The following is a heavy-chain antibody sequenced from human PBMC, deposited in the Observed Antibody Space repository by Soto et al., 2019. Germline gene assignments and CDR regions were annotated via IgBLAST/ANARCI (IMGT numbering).Heavy chain of an antibody. D-gene: IGHD5-12*01. CDR1: GGSISSSSYY. CDR3: ARRGYGGKIDY. CDR2: IYYSGST. J-gene: IGHJ4*02. Sequence: QLQLQESAPGLVKPSETLSLTCTVSGGSISSSSYYWGWIRQPPGKGLGWIGSIYYSGSTYYNPSLKSRVTISVDTSKNQFSLKLSSVTAADTAVYYCARRGYGGKIDYWGQGTLVTVSS. V-gene: IGHV4-39*01.